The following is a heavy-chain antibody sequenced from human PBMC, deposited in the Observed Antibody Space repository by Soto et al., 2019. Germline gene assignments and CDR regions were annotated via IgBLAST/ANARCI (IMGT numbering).Heavy chain of an antibody. CDR3: ARPSSGGFDY. D-gene: IGHD6-19*01. Sequence: SLRVSRAAAGFTVSIYATHWVRQAPGKGLGGVAVISYDGSNKYYADSVKGRFTTSRDNSKNTLYLQMNSLRAEDTAVYYCARPSSGGFDYWGQGTMVTVSS. V-gene: IGHV3-30-3*01. J-gene: IGHJ4*02. CDR2: ISYDGSNK. CDR1: GFTVSIYA.